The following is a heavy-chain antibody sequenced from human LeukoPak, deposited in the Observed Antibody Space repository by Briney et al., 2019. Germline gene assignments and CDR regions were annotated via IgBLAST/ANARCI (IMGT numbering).Heavy chain of an antibody. J-gene: IGHJ4*02. Sequence: SETLSLTCTVSGGSISSGDYYWSWIRQPPGKGLEWIGYIYYSGSTYYNPSLKSRVTISVDTSKNHFSLKLSSVTAADTAVYYCARMSGRESSGYYFDYWGQGTLVTVSS. V-gene: IGHV4-30-4*01. CDR1: GGSISSGDYY. CDR2: IYYSGST. D-gene: IGHD3-22*01. CDR3: ARMSGRESSGYYFDY.